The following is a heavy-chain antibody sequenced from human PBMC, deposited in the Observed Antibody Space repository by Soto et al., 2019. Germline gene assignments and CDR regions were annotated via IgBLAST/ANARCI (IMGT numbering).Heavy chain of an antibody. CDR1: GFTFSSYA. J-gene: IGHJ5*02. Sequence: PGGSLRLSCAASGFTFSSYAMSWVRQAPGKGLEWVSAISGSGGSTYYADSVKGRFTISRDNSKNTLYLQMNSLRAEDTAVYYCAKAIGYGLNPPNWFDPWGQGTLVTVSS. V-gene: IGHV3-23*01. CDR3: AKAIGYGLNPPNWFDP. D-gene: IGHD3-10*01. CDR2: ISGSGGST.